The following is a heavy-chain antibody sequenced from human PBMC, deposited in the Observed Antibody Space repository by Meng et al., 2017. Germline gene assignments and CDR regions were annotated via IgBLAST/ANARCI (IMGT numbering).Heavy chain of an antibody. CDR3: AREQITMVRGVIQLNYNGMDV. CDR2: ISYDGSNK. V-gene: IGHV3-30*01. D-gene: IGHD3-10*01. CDR1: GFIFSSYA. Sequence: GGSLRLSCAASGFIFSSYAMHWVRQAPGKGLEWVAVISYDGSNKYYADSVKGRFTISRDNSKNTLYLQMNSLRAEDTTVYYSAREQITMVRGVIQLNYNGMDVWGQGTTVTVSS. J-gene: IGHJ6*02.